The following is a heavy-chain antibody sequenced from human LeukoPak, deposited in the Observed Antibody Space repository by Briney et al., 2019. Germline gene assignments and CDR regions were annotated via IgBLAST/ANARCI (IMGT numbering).Heavy chain of an antibody. CDR2: IYYSGST. V-gene: IGHV4-59*02. D-gene: IGHD1-26*01. CDR3: ARGWEKGANY. CDR1: GGSVSNYY. Sequence: PSETLSLTCTVSGGSVSNYYWSWIRQPPGKGLEWIGYIYYSGSTNYNPSLKSRVTISVDTSKNQFSLKLSSVTAADTAVYYCARGWEKGANYWGQGTLVTVSS. J-gene: IGHJ4*02.